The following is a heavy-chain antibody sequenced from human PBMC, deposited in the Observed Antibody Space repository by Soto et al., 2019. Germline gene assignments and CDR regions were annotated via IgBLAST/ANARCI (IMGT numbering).Heavy chain of an antibody. Sequence: GSLRLSCGASGFTFSNYPMHWVRQPPGKGLEWIGEIYHSGSAIYKPSLKNRVTLSLDESKNEFSLNMDSVTAADTAIYYCLRSVILSGGSYKGLIRLHYFDTWGPGTLVTVSS. CDR3: LRSVILSGGSYKGLIRLHYFDT. CDR1: GFTFSNYP. V-gene: IGHV4-4*02. D-gene: IGHD3-3*01. J-gene: IGHJ4*02. CDR2: IYHSGSA.